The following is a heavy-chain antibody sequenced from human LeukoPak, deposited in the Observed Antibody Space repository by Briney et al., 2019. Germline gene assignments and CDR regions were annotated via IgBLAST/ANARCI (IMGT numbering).Heavy chain of an antibody. CDR3: ARDLGTRFANSFDM. CDR1: GYTFTDYW. CDR2: IDPNSGGT. V-gene: IGHV1-2*02. Sequence: ASVKVSCKASGYTFTDYWMHWVRQAPGQGLEWMGWIDPNSGGTNYAQMFQGRVTMTRDTSISTAYMELSRLRSDDTAVYYCARDLGTRFANSFDMWGQGTMVTVSS. J-gene: IGHJ3*02. D-gene: IGHD3-3*01.